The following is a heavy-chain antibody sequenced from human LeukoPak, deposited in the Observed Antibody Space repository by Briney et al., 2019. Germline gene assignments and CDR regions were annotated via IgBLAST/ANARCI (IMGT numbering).Heavy chain of an antibody. D-gene: IGHD1-26*01. CDR1: GGTFSRYA. V-gene: IGHV1-69*05. J-gene: IGHJ4*02. CDR2: IIPIFGTA. CDR3: ARGGPSYSAYFDY. Sequence: SSLKVSCXASGGTFSRYAISWVRQAPGQGLEWMGRIIPIFGTANYAQKFQCRGTITTDKSTSTAYMELSSLRSEDTAVDYCARGGPSYSAYFDYWGQGTLVTVSS.